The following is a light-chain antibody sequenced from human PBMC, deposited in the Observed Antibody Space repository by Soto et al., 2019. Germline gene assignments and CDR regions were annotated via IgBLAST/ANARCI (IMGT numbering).Light chain of an antibody. CDR1: SSNIERNY. V-gene: IGLV1-47*01. J-gene: IGLJ1*01. Sequence: SVPLKPPSASVTPGERVTMSCSGSSSNIERNYVYWYQQLPGTAPKLLIYRNNHRPAGVPDRFSVSKSGTSASLAISGLRSEDEADYYCAAWDDSLSVLYVFGTGTKVTVL. CDR3: AAWDDSLSVLYV. CDR2: RNN.